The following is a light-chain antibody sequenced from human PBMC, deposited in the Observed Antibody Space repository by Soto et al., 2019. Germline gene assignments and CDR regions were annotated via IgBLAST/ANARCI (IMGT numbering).Light chain of an antibody. J-gene: IGKJ1*01. CDR3: QQYNNWPT. CDR2: YIS. V-gene: IGKV3D-15*01. CDR1: QSAGNF. Sequence: EIVMTQSPATLSVSPGETASLSCRASQSAGNFLAWYQQKPGQAPRLLIYYISTRATGIPARFSASGSGTDFNLTIRSLQSEDFAVYYCQQYNNWPTFGQGTKVDIK.